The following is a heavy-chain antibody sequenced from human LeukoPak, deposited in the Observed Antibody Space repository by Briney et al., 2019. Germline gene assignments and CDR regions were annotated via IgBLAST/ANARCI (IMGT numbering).Heavy chain of an antibody. CDR1: VESFSAYY. CDR2: INHSGST. Sequence: SETLSLTCAVYVESFSAYYWSWIRQPPGKGLEWIGEINHSGSTNYNRSLKSRVTISVDTSKNQFSLKLSSVTAADTAVYYCARQTRGYSGYEPYYYYYMDVWGKGTTVTVSS. CDR3: ARQTRGYSGYEPYYYYYMDV. J-gene: IGHJ6*03. D-gene: IGHD5-12*01. V-gene: IGHV4-34*01.